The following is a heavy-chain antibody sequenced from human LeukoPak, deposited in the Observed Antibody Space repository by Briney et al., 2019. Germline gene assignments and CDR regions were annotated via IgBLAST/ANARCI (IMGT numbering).Heavy chain of an antibody. CDR3: ARRWDYGDYPLLFDY. CDR2: INPNSGGT. Sequence: GASVKVSCKASGYTFTGYYMHWVRRAPGQGLEWMGWINPNSGGTNYAQKFQGRVTMTRDTSISTAYMELSRLRSDDTAVYYCARRWDYGDYPLLFDYWGQGTLVTVSS. D-gene: IGHD4-17*01. J-gene: IGHJ4*01. CDR1: GYTFTGYY. V-gene: IGHV1-2*02.